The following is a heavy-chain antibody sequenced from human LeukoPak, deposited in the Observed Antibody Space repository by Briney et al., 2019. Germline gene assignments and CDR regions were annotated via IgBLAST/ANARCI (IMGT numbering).Heavy chain of an antibody. CDR1: GFTFSTYY. J-gene: IGHJ4*02. V-gene: IGHV3-7*01. Sequence: GGSLRLSCAASGFTFSTYYMSWVRQAPGKGLEWVANVKQDGSEKYYVDSVKGRFTISRDNAKNSLYLQMGSLRADDTALYYCARGGVSPDYWGQGTLVTVSS. CDR3: ARGGVSPDY. D-gene: IGHD4-23*01. CDR2: VKQDGSEK.